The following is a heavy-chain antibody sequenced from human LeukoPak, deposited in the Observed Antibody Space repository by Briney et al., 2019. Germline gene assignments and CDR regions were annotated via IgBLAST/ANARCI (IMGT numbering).Heavy chain of an antibody. CDR1: GGSISSYY. D-gene: IGHD5-24*01. CDR3: ARRDLRPDAFDI. CDR2: IYYSGST. J-gene: IGHJ3*02. V-gene: IGHV4-59*01. Sequence: PSETLSLTCTVSGGSISSYYWSWIRQPPGKGLEWIGYIYYSGSTNYNPSLKSRVTISVDTSKNQFSLKLSSVTAADTAVYYCARRDLRPDAFDIWGQGTMVTVSS.